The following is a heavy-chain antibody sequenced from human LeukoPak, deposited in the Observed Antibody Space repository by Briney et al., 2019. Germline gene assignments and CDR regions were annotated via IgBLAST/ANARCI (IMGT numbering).Heavy chain of an antibody. Sequence: PSETLSLTCTVSGGSISNYYWSWIRQPAGKGLEWIGRIYSSGITNYNPSLKSRVSMSVDTSKNQFSLKLTSVTAADTAVYYCARAGGYGSPLGYWGQGTLVTVSS. V-gene: IGHV4-4*07. CDR2: IYSSGIT. J-gene: IGHJ4*02. D-gene: IGHD6-13*01. CDR1: GGSISNYY. CDR3: ARAGGYGSPLGY.